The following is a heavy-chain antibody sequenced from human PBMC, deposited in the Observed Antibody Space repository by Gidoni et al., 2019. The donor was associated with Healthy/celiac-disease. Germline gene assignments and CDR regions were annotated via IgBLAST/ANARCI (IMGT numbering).Heavy chain of an antibody. Sequence: EVQLVESGGGLVQPGGSLRLSCAASGFTFSSYWMHWVRQAPGKGLVWVSLINSDGSSTSYADAVKGRFTISRDNAKNTLYLQMNSLRAEDTAVYYCTSPIAVAAALDYWGQGTPVTVSS. J-gene: IGHJ4*02. V-gene: IGHV3-74*01. D-gene: IGHD6-19*01. CDR3: TSPIAVAAALDY. CDR2: INSDGSST. CDR1: GFTFSSYW.